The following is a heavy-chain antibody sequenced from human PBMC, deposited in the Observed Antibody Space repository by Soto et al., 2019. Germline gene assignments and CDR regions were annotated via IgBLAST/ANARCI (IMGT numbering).Heavy chain of an antibody. CDR3: AREDPQYCLDP. J-gene: IGHJ5*02. D-gene: IGHD2-15*01. Sequence: GASVKVCCKASGYPFTGYYMHWGRQAPGQGLEWMGWINPNSGGTDYAQKFQGWVTMTSETSISTAYMELRRPRSDDTAVYYCAREDPQYCLDPWGQGTLVTVSS. CDR1: GYPFTGYY. CDR2: INPNSGGT. V-gene: IGHV1-2*04.